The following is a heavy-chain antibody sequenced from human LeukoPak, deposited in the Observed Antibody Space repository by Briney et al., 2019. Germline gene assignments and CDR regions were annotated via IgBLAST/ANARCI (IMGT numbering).Heavy chain of an antibody. J-gene: IGHJ4*02. Sequence: GESLKISRKGSGYSFTSYCNGWVRQGPGKGVELMGIIYPGDSDTRYSPSFQGHVTISADKSISTAYLQWSSLKASDTAMYYCARHVVFPTTVTTLDYWGQGTLVTVSS. CDR2: IYPGDSDT. V-gene: IGHV5-51*01. D-gene: IGHD4-17*01. CDR3: ARHVVFPTTVTTLDY. CDR1: GYSFTSYC.